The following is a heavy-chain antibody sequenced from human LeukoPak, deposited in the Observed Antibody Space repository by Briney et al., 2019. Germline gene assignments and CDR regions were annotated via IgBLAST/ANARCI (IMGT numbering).Heavy chain of an antibody. D-gene: IGHD5-18*01. V-gene: IGHV4-59*12. CDR1: GGSISSYY. Sequence: SETLSLTCTVSGGSISSYYWSWIRQPPGKGLEWIGFIFYSGTTNYNPSLKSRVTISVDTSKNQFSLKLSSVTAADTAVYYCARGWIQLWLPFYMDVWGKGTTVTVSS. CDR2: IFYSGTT. CDR3: ARGWIQLWLPFYMDV. J-gene: IGHJ6*03.